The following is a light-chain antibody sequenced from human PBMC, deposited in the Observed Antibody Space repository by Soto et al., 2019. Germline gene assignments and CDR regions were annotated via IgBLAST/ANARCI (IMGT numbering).Light chain of an antibody. CDR2: GAS. V-gene: IGKV3D-15*01. CDR1: QSVSGN. J-gene: IGKJ1*01. Sequence: EIVMTQSPATLSVSPGERATLSCRASQSVSGNLAWYQQKPGQAPRLLIYGASTRDTGIPARFSGSGSGTEFTLTISSLQSEDFAAYYCQQYNNWPPTFGQGTKVEIK. CDR3: QQYNNWPPT.